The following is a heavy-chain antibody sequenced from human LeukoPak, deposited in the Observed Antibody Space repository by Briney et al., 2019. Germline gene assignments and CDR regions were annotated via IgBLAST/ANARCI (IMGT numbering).Heavy chain of an antibody. CDR2: VKQVGSEK. CDR3: ARDGDGDYVFDY. Sequence: GGSLRLSCAASGFTFSSYWMSWVRQAPGKGLEWVANVKQVGSEKYYVDSVKGRFTISRDNAKNSLYLQMNSLRAEDTAVYYCARDGDGDYVFDYWGQGTLVTVSS. V-gene: IGHV3-7*01. CDR1: GFTFSSYW. J-gene: IGHJ4*02. D-gene: IGHD4-17*01.